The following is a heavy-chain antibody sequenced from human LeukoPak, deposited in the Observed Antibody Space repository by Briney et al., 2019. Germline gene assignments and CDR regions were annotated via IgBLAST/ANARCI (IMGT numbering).Heavy chain of an antibody. Sequence: SETLSLTCAVSGGSISSGGYSWSWIRQPPGTGLEWIGYIYHSGSTYYNPSLKSRVTISVDRSKNQFSLKLSSVTAADTAVYYCARGRFRWGRDVWGQGTTVTVSS. CDR3: ARGRFRWGRDV. D-gene: IGHD2-15*01. CDR2: IYHSGST. J-gene: IGHJ6*02. CDR1: GGSISSGGYS. V-gene: IGHV4-30-2*01.